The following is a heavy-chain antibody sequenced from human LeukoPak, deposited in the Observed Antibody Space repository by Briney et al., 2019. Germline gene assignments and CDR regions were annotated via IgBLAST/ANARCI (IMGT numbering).Heavy chain of an antibody. J-gene: IGHJ6*02. CDR2: IYSGGST. CDR3: ARAHTAMDYGMDV. D-gene: IGHD5-18*01. Sequence: GWSLRLSCAASGFTVSSNYMSWVRQAPGKGLEWVSVIYSGGSTYYADSVKGRFTISRDNSKNTLYLQMNSLRAEDTAVYYCARAHTAMDYGMDVWGQGTTVTVSS. V-gene: IGHV3-66*01. CDR1: GFTVSSNY.